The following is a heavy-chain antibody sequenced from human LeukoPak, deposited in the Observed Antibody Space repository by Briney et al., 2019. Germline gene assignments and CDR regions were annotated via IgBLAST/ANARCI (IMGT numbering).Heavy chain of an antibody. D-gene: IGHD6-13*01. J-gene: IGHJ5*02. Sequence: SETLSLTCAVSGGSISSSNWWSWVRQPPGKGLEWIGEINHSGSTNYNPSLKSRVTISVDTSKNQFSLKLSSVTAADTAVYYCARGSSWYGHWGQGTLVTVSS. CDR2: INHSGST. CDR3: ARGSSWYGH. V-gene: IGHV4-4*02. CDR1: GGSISSSNW.